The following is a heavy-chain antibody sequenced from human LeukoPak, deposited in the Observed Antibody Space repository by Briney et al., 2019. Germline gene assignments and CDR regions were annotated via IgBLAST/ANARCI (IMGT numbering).Heavy chain of an antibody. CDR2: INPNSGGT. V-gene: IGHV1-2*02. CDR3: ARGLPPPPWGAVAGIDDY. D-gene: IGHD6-19*01. CDR1: GYTFTGYY. Sequence: ASVKVSCKASGYTFTGYYMHWVRQAPGQGLEWMGWINPNSGGTNYAQKFQGRVTMTRNTSISTAYMELSSLRSEDTAVYYCARGLPPPPWGAVAGIDDYWGQGTLVTVSS. J-gene: IGHJ4*02.